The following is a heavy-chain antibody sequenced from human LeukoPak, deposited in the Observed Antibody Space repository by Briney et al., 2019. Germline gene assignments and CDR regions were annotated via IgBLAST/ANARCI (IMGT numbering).Heavy chain of an antibody. D-gene: IGHD3-10*01. CDR3: ARSGSYFHFDY. J-gene: IGHJ4*02. CDR2: ISYDGSNK. CDR1: GFTFSSYA. V-gene: IGHV3-30-3*01. Sequence: GGSLRLSCAASGFTFSSYAMHWVRQAPGKGLEWVAVISYDGSNKYYADSVKGRFTISRDNSKNTLYLQMNSLRAEDTAVYYCARSGSYFHFDYWGQGTLVTVSS.